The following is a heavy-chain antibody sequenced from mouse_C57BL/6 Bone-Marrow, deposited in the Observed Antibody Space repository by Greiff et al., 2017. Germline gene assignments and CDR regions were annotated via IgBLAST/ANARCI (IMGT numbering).Heavy chain of an antibody. CDR3: AREGYYGSSWFAY. CDR2: IDPSDGYT. V-gene: IGHV1-50*01. Sequence: VQLQQPGAELVKPGASVKLSCKASGYTFTSYWMQWVKQRPGQGLEWIGEIDPSDGYTNYNQKLKGKATLTVDTSSSTAYMQLSSLTSEDSAVYYCAREGYYGSSWFAYWGQGTRVTVSA. CDR1: GYTFTSYW. D-gene: IGHD1-1*01. J-gene: IGHJ3*01.